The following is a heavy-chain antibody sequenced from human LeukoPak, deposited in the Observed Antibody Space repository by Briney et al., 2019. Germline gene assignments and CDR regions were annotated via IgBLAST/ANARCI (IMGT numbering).Heavy chain of an antibody. CDR3: TTSKQPYYYMDV. D-gene: IGHD5-18*01. V-gene: IGHV3-15*01. Sequence: GGSLRLSCAASGFTFSNAWMSWVRQAPGKGLEWVGRIKSETDGGTTDYAAPVKGRFTISRDDSKNTLYLQMNSLKTEDTAVYYCTTSKQPYYYMDVWGKGTTVTVSS. J-gene: IGHJ6*03. CDR2: IKSETDGGTT. CDR1: GFTFSNAW.